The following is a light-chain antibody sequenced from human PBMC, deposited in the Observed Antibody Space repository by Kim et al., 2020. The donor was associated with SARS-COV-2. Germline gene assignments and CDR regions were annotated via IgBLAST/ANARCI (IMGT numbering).Light chain of an antibody. CDR2: DAY. CDR3: QQYYTWSALT. J-gene: IGKJ4*01. V-gene: IGKV3D-15*01. CDR1: QSVRSS. Sequence: VSPGERATLSCRASQSVRSSLAWYQQRPGQAPRLLIYDAYIRATGVPARFTGSGSGTEFTLTISSLQSEDFAVYFCQQYYTWSALTFGGGTKVEI.